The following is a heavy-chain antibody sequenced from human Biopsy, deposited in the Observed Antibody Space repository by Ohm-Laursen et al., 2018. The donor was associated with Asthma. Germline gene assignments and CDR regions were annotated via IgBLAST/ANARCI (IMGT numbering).Heavy chain of an antibody. J-gene: IGHJ4*02. CDR3: ARLLGDRAVGTVYYYFDY. V-gene: IGHV4-39*01. Sequence: SQTLSLTCSVSGGSISNGNYYWGWIRQPPGKGLEFIGTIYYGGSTYYSPSLKSRVAISVDTSKDQFSLTLDSVTAADTAVYFCARLLGDRAVGTVYYYFDYWGQGTLVIVSA. CDR2: IYYGGST. CDR1: GGSISNGNYY. D-gene: IGHD2-21*01.